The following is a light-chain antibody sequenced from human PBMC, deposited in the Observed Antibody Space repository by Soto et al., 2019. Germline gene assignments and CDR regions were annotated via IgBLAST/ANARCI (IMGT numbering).Light chain of an antibody. CDR2: EVS. Sequence: QSVLTQPPSASGSPGQSVTISCTGTSSDIGAYNYVSWYQQYPGKAPKLIIYEVSQRPSGVPDRFSGSKSGNTASLTVSGLQLEDEADYYCETWDSTTRIFGGGTKLTVL. CDR1: SSDIGAYNY. CDR3: ETWDSTTRI. J-gene: IGLJ2*01. V-gene: IGLV2-8*01.